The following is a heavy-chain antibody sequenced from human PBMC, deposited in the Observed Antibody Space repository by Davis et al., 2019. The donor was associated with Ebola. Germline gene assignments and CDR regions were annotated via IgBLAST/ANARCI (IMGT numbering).Heavy chain of an antibody. V-gene: IGHV1-46*01. CDR3: ARPYCSSTSCYSNWFDP. CDR2: INPSGGST. CDR1: GYTFTSYD. Sequence: AASVKVSCKASGYTFTSYDINWVRQAPGQGLEWMGIINPSGGSTSYAQKFQGRVTMTRDTSTSTVYMELSSLRSEDTAVYYCARPYCSSTSCYSNWFDPWGQGTLVTVSS. J-gene: IGHJ5*02. D-gene: IGHD2-2*01.